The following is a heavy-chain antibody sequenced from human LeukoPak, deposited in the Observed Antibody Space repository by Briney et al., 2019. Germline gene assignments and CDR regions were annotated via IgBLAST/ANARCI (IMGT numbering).Heavy chain of an antibody. D-gene: IGHD5-12*01. CDR3: ARDSIVATRKFDS. CDR2: INTNTGNP. J-gene: IGHJ4*02. CDR1: GYTFTGYY. V-gene: IGHV7-4-1*02. Sequence: ASVEVSCKASGYTFTGYYMHWVRQAPGQGLEWMGWINTNTGNPTYAQGFTGRFVFSLDTSVSTAYLQISSLKAEDTAVYYCARDSIVATRKFDSWGQGTLVTVSS.